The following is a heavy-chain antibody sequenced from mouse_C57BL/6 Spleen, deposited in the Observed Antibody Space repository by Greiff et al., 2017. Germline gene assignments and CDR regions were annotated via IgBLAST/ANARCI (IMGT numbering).Heavy chain of an antibody. CDR3: AGSNYEDWYFDV. D-gene: IGHD2-5*01. CDR2: IHPNSGST. Sequence: QVQLQQPGAELVKPGASVKLSCKASGYTFTSYWMHWVKQRPGQGLEWIGMIHPNSGSTNYNEKFKSKATLTVDKSSSTAYMQLSSLTSEDSAFYYCAGSNYEDWYFDVWGTGTTVTVSS. V-gene: IGHV1-64*01. J-gene: IGHJ1*03. CDR1: GYTFTSYW.